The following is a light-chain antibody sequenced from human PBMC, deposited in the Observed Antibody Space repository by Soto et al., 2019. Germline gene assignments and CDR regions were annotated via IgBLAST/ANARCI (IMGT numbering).Light chain of an antibody. V-gene: IGKV1-9*01. J-gene: IGKJ2*01. Sequence: DIQLTQSPSFLSASVGDRVTITCRASQGISSYLAWYQQKPGKAPKLLIYAASTLQSGVPSRFSGSGSGTEFTLTISSLQPEDFATYYCHTYNTYSLHTFGQGTKVDIK. CDR1: QGISSY. CDR2: AAS. CDR3: HTYNTYSLHT.